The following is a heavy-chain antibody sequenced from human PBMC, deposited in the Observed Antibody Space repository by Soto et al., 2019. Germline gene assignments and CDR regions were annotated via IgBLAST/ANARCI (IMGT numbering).Heavy chain of an antibody. Sequence: QITLKESGPTLVKPTQTLTLTCTLSGFSLTTSGVAVGWIRQPPGKALEWLTLIYWDGDKRYSPSLKSRLTITRDTSNNQVVITMTNMAPVDTGTYYCARLVGAMGWRQWCQGILVTVSP. CDR2: IYWDGDK. J-gene: IGHJ4*02. CDR3: ARLVGAMGWRQ. D-gene: IGHD1-26*01. V-gene: IGHV2-5*02. CDR1: GFSLTTSGVA.